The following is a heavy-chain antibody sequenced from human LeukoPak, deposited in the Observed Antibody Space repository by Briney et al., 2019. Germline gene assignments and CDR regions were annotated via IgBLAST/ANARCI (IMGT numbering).Heavy chain of an antibody. CDR3: ARDLGSYLDY. V-gene: IGHV4-34*01. D-gene: IGHD3-10*01. J-gene: IGHJ4*02. CDR1: GGSFSGYY. Sequence: PSETLSLTCAVYGGSFSGYYWNWIRQPPGKGLEWIGEINQSGSTNYNPSLKSRVTISFDTSKNQFSLKLSSVTAADTAVYYCARDLGSYLDYWGQGTLVTVSS. CDR2: INQSGST.